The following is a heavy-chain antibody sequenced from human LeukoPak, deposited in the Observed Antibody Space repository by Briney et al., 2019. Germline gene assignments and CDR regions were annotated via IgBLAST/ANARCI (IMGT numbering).Heavy chain of an antibody. Sequence: SETPSLTCTVSGGSISSSSYYWGWIRQPPGKGLEWIGSIYYSGSTYYNPSLKSRVTISVDTSKNQFSLKLSSVTAADTAVYYCARTPVYGRIDYWGQGTLVTVSS. V-gene: IGHV4-39*01. D-gene: IGHD5/OR15-5a*01. CDR2: IYYSGST. CDR1: GGSISSSSYY. CDR3: ARTPVYGRIDY. J-gene: IGHJ4*02.